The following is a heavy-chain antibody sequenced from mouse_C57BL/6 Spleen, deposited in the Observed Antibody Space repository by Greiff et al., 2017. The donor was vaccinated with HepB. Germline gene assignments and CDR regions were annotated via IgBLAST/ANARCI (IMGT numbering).Heavy chain of an antibody. V-gene: IGHV1-50*01. CDR2: IDPSDSYT. CDR1: GYTFTSYW. CDR3: ARKGYYGLDY. D-gene: IGHD1-1*01. J-gene: IGHJ2*01. Sequence: QVQLQQPGAELVKPGASVKLSCKASGYTFTSYWMQWVKQRPGQGLEWIGEIDPSDSYTNYNQKFKGKATLTVDTSSSTAYMQLSSLTSEDSAVYYCARKGYYGLDYWGQGTTLTVSS.